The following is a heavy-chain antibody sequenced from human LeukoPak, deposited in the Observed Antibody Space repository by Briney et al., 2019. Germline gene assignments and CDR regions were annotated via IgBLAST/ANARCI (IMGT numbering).Heavy chain of an antibody. J-gene: IGHJ5*02. CDR3: ARCANSSGWHRFDH. V-gene: IGHV4-59*08. Sequence: PSETLSLTCTVSGGSFSSYYWTWLRQPPGKGLEWIGYVFSCGSSNYNPSLNSRVTISVDLSKNQFSLKLRSVTAADTAVYHCARCANSSGWHRFDHWGQGSLVTVSA. CDR2: VFSCGSS. D-gene: IGHD6-19*01. CDR1: GGSFSSYY.